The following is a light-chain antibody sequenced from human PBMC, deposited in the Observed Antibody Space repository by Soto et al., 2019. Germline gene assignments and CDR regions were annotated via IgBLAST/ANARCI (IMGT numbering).Light chain of an antibody. CDR3: QQYCSSPPDFT. V-gene: IGKV3-20*01. CDR2: GAS. CDR1: QSVSSSY. J-gene: IGKJ3*01. Sequence: EMVLKQSPGTLSLSPGERATLSCRASQSVSSSYLAWYPQKPGQAPRLLIFGASYRATGIPDRFSGSGSGTDFTFTISIMEPQDFAVYYCQQYCSSPPDFTFGPGTKVDIK.